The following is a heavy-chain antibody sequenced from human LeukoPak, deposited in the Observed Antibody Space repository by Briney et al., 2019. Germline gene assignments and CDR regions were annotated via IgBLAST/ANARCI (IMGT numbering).Heavy chain of an antibody. CDR3: AKGGRPYDFWSGHQRPFDY. CDR2: INSDGSWT. V-gene: IGHV3-74*01. Sequence: GGSLRLSCAASGRYWMHWVRQAPGKGLVWVSHINSDGSWTSYADSVKGRFTISKDNAKNTVYLQMNSLRAEDTAVYYCAKGGRPYDFWSGHQRPFDYWGQGTLVTVSS. J-gene: IGHJ4*02. D-gene: IGHD3-3*01. CDR1: GRYW.